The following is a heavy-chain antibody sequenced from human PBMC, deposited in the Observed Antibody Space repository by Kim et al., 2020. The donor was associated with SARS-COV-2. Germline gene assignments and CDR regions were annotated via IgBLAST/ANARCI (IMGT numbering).Heavy chain of an antibody. CDR1: GASISTGSNY. V-gene: IGHV4-39*01. CDR2: IYYDGST. D-gene: IGHD1-26*01. CDR3: ARQWGQNWFDP. Sequence: SETLSLTCTVSGASISTGSNYWGYIRQAPGKGLEWIWSIYYDGSTYYNPSLKSRVSISVDTSKKQFSLKLSSVTAADTALYYCARQWGQNWFDPWRQGTLVTVSS. J-gene: IGHJ5*02.